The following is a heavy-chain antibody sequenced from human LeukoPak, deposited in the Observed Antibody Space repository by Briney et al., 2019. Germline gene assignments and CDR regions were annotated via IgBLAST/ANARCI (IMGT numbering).Heavy chain of an antibody. J-gene: IGHJ4*02. Sequence: SETLSLTCTVSGGSISSGGYYWSWVRQHPGKGLERIGYIYYSGSTYYNPSLKSRVTISVDTSKNQFSLKLSSVTAADTAVDYCARGQWLAQLRVFDYWGQGTLVTVSS. CDR3: ARGQWLAQLRVFDY. CDR2: IYYSGST. CDR1: GGSISSGGYY. D-gene: IGHD6-19*01. V-gene: IGHV4-31*03.